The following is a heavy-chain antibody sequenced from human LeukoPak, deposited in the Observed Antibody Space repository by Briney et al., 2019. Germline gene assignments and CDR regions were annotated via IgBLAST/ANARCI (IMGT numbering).Heavy chain of an antibody. Sequence: SGGSLRPSCAASGFDFGAYEMNWVRQAPGKGLEWVAYFAGSDTTKYYADSVRGRFTISRDNAKNSLYLQMNSLRAEDTALYYCTTLGYHLDSWGQGTLVTVSP. D-gene: IGHD3-22*01. V-gene: IGHV3-48*03. J-gene: IGHJ4*02. CDR3: TTLGYHLDS. CDR1: GFDFGAYE. CDR2: FAGSDTTK.